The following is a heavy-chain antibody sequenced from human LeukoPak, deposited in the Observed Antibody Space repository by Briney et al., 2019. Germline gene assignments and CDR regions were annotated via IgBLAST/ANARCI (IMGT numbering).Heavy chain of an antibody. D-gene: IGHD3-9*01. V-gene: IGHV4-34*01. Sequence: SETLSLTCAVYGGSFSGYYWSWIRQPPGKGLEWIGEINHSGSTNYNPSLKSRVTISVDTSNNQFSLKLSSVTAADTAVYYCARGVPVLRYVDWLSPPAKNYALDYWGQGTLVTVSS. CDR1: GGSFSGYY. CDR2: INHSGST. J-gene: IGHJ4*02. CDR3: ARGVPVLRYVDWLSPPAKNYALDY.